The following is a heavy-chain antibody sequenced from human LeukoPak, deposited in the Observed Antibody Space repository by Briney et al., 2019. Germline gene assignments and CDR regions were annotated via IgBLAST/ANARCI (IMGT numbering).Heavy chain of an antibody. V-gene: IGHV1-8*02. D-gene: IGHD6-6*01. CDR1: VYTFTRYD. CDR3: ARGPAGWQLADDFDY. J-gene: IGHJ4*02. CDR2: MNPNTGNT. Sequence: GASVNVSSKASVYTFTRYDINWVRQATGHGLEWMGWMNPNTGNTGYAQKFQGRVTMTRNTSISTAYMELSSLRSEDTAVYYCARGPAGWQLADDFDYWGQGTLVTVSS.